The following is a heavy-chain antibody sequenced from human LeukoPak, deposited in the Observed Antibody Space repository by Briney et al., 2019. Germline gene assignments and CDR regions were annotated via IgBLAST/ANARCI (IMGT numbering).Heavy chain of an antibody. D-gene: IGHD2/OR15-2a*01. J-gene: IGHJ4*02. V-gene: IGHV4-39*01. CDR2: IYYSGST. CDR3: ASPYPFPDY. CDR1: GGSISSSNYY. Sequence: SETLSLTRTVSGGSISSSNYYWGWIRQPPGKGLEWIGSIYYSGSTYYNPSLKSRVTISVDTSKNQFSLKLSSVTAADTAVYYCASPYPFPDYWGQGTLVTVSS.